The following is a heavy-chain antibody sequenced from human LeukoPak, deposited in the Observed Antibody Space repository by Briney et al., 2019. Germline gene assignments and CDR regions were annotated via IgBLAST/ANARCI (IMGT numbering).Heavy chain of an antibody. CDR1: GGSISTNY. CDR3: ARSQGAYFDY. CDR2: ISYSGST. J-gene: IGHJ4*02. V-gene: IGHV4-59*01. Sequence: SETLSLTCTVSGGSISTNYWSWIRQPPGKGPECIGYISYSGSTNYNPSLKSRVTISLDTSKNHFSLKLTSVTAADTAVFYCARSQGAYFDYWGQGILVTVSS.